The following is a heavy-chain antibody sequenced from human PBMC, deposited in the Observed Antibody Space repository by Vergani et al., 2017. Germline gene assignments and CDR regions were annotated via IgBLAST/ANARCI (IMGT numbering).Heavy chain of an antibody. CDR3: ARGSHYYYYGMDV. V-gene: IGHV4-59*11. Sequence: QVQLQESGPGLVKPSETLSLTCTVSGGSISIHYWSWIRQPPGKGLEWIGYIYYSGSTNYNPSLKRRVTISVDTSKNQFSLKLSTVTAADTAVDYCARGSHYYYYGMDVWGQGTTVTVSS. CDR2: IYYSGST. CDR1: GGSISIHY. J-gene: IGHJ6*02.